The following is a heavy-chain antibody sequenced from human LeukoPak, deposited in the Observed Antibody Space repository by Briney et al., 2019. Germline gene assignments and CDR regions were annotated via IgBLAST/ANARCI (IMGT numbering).Heavy chain of an antibody. CDR1: GFTFGTYN. CDR2: ISSSSSYI. V-gene: IGHV3-21*01. Sequence: GGSLRLSCVASGFTFGTYNMNWVRQAPGKGLEWVPSISSSSSYIYYADSVKGRFTISRDNAKNSLYLQMNSLRAEDTAVYYCARDAHVLLWFGELNWFDPWGQGTLVTVSS. CDR3: ARDAHVLLWFGELNWFDP. D-gene: IGHD3-10*01. J-gene: IGHJ5*02.